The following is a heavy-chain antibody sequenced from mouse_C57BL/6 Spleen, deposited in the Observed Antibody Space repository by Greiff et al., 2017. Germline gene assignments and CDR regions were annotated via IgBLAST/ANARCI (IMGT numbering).Heavy chain of an antibody. J-gene: IGHJ4*01. CDR1: GFTFSSYA. CDR2: ISSGGDYI. Sequence: EVKLVESGEGLVKPGGSLKLSCAASGFTFSSYAMSWVRQTPEKRLEWVAYISSGGDYIYYADTVKGRFTISRDNARNTLYLQMSSLKSEDTAMYYCTRDGRSFYYAMDYWGQGTSVTVSS. CDR3: TRDGRSFYYAMDY. D-gene: IGHD1-1*01. V-gene: IGHV5-9-1*02.